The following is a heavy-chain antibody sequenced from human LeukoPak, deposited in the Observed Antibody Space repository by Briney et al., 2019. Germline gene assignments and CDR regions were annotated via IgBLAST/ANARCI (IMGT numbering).Heavy chain of an antibody. D-gene: IGHD3-22*01. CDR3: ARGRHYYDSSGYYQG. V-gene: IGHV1-2*02. J-gene: IGHJ4*02. CDR2: INPNSGGT. CDR1: GYTFTGYY. Sequence: ASVKVSCKASGYTFTGYYMHWVRQAPGQGLEWMGWINPNSGGTNYAQKFQGRVTMTRDTSISTAYMELSRLRSDDTAVYYCARGRHYYDSSGYYQGWGQGTLVTVSS.